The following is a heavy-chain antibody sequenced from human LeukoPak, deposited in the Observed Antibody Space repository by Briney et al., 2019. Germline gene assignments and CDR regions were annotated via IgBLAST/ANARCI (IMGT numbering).Heavy chain of an antibody. Sequence: SETLSLTCTVSGGSISSYYWSWIRQPAGKGLEWIGRIYTSGSTNYNPSLKSRVTMSVDTSKNQFSLKLSSVTAADTAVYYCARIRMGATLYYFDYWGQGTLVTVPS. D-gene: IGHD1-26*01. CDR1: GGSISSYY. CDR2: IYTSGST. V-gene: IGHV4-4*07. CDR3: ARIRMGATLYYFDY. J-gene: IGHJ4*02.